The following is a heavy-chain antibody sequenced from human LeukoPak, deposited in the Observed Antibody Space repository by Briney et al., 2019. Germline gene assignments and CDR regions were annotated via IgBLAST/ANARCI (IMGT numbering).Heavy chain of an antibody. V-gene: IGHV3-30*18. CDR2: ISYDGSNK. CDR3: AKVGGYYYDSSGYAL. Sequence: GGSLRLSCAASGFTFSSYGMHWVRQAPGKGLEWVAVISYDGSNKYYADSVKGRFTISRDNSKNTLYLQMNSLRAEDTAVYYCAKVGGYYYDSSGYALWGQGTMVTVSS. D-gene: IGHD3-22*01. J-gene: IGHJ3*01. CDR1: GFTFSSYG.